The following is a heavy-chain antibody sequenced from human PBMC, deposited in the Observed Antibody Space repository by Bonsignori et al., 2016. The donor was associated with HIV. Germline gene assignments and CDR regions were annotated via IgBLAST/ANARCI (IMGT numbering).Heavy chain of an antibody. Sequence: GESLKISCAASGFIFTDFAMHWVRQVPGKGLEWVTIMAYDGGYQYYADSVKGRFTISRDESSNTLYLQMDSLRPEDTAIYYCAREGKYCSGTTCFYPLDYWGQGTLVTVSS. CDR2: MAYDGGYQ. CDR1: GFIFTDFA. D-gene: IGHD2-8*02. J-gene: IGHJ4*02. CDR3: AREGKYCSGTTCFYPLDY. V-gene: IGHV3-30*04.